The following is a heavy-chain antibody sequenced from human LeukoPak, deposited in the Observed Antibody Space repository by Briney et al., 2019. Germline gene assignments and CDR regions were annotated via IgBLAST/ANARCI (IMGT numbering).Heavy chain of an antibody. CDR3: ARGRGRQVGSRWHPDTHHDY. J-gene: IGHJ4*02. CDR2: IHYPEST. V-gene: IGHV4-38-2*01. Sequence: SETLSPTCAVSGFSISNGYFWGWIRRPPGKGLEWIGTIHYPESTYYNPSLNSRLTISLDASKNHFSLKLSSVTAADTALYYCARGRGRQVGSRWHPDTHHDYWGQGILVTVSS. D-gene: IGHD3-10*01. CDR1: GFSISNGYF.